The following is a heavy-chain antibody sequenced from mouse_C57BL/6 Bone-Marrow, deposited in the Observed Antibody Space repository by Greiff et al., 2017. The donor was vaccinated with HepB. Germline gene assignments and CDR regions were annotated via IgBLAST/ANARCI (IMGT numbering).Heavy chain of an antibody. V-gene: IGHV3-6*01. CDR1: GYSITSGYY. CDR2: ISYDGSN. J-gene: IGHJ4*01. Sequence: EVQRVESGPGLVKPSQSLSLTCSVPGYSITSGYYWNWIRQFPGNKLEWMGYISYDGSNNYNPSLKNRISITRDTSKNQFFLKLNSVTTEDTATYYCARDPLITTVVARAMDYWGQGTSVTVSS. CDR3: ARDPLITTVVARAMDY. D-gene: IGHD1-1*01.